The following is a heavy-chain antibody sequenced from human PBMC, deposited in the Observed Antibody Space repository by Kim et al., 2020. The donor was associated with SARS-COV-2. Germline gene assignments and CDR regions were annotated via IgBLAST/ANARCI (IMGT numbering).Heavy chain of an antibody. CDR3: AREPLRYFDWLFGWFDP. J-gene: IGHJ5*02. D-gene: IGHD3-9*01. CDR1: GYTFTSYY. CDR2: INPSGGST. Sequence: ASVKVSCKASGYTFTSYYMHWVRQAPGQGLEWMEIINPSGGSTSYAQKFQGRVTMTRDTSTSTVYMELSSLRSEDTAVYYCAREPLRYFDWLFGWFDPWGQGTLVTVSS. V-gene: IGHV1-46*01.